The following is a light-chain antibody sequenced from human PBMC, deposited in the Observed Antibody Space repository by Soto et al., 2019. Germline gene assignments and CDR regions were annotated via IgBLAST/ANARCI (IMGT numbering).Light chain of an antibody. V-gene: IGLV2-14*01. Sequence: QSVLTQPASVSGSPGQSITISCTGTSSDVGAYNYVSWFQQHPGRAPKLMIFEVSYRPSGVSDRFSGSKSGNTASLTISGLQPEDEAHYYCSSYTDSSLLFGGGTQLTVL. J-gene: IGLJ2*01. CDR3: SSYTDSSLL. CDR1: SSDVGAYNY. CDR2: EVS.